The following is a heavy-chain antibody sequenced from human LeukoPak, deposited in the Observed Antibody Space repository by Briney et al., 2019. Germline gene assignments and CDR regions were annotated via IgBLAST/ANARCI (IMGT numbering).Heavy chain of an antibody. J-gene: IGHJ6*03. CDR3: ARPYYGSSGWDYMDV. V-gene: IGHV3-66*04. CDR1: GFTVSSNY. CDR2: IYTDGKT. D-gene: IGHD3-22*01. Sequence: GGSLRLSCAASGFTVSSNYMTWVRQAPGQGLEWVSVIYTDGKTYYADSVKDRFTISRDNSKNTLYLQMNSLRAEDTAVYYCARPYYGSSGWDYMDVWGKGTTVTISS.